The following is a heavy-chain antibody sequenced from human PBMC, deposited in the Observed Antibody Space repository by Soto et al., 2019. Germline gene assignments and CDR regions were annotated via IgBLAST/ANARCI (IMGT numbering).Heavy chain of an antibody. CDR2: INPNSGGT. D-gene: IGHD2-21*02. J-gene: IGHJ4*02. V-gene: IGHV1-2*02. CDR3: ARGQHIVVVTVGGNLDY. Sequence: ASVKVSCKASGYTFTGYYMHWVRQAPGQGLEWMGWINPNSGGTNYAQKFQGRVTMTRDTSISTAYMELCRLRSDDTAVYYCARGQHIVVVTVGGNLDYWGQGTLVTVSS. CDR1: GYTFTGYY.